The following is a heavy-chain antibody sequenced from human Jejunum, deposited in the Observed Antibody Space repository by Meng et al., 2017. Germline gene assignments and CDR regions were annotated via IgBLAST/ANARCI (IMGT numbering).Heavy chain of an antibody. CDR1: GYTFTSQA. Sequence: VARVQVGYELKKPGASVKVSCKASGYTFTSQAMNWVRQAPGQGLEWMGWINTNTGNPRYAQGFTGRFVFSLDTSVSTAYLQITSLKAEDTAVYYCARDLTYGFLEWGQGTLVTVSS. CDR2: INTNTGNP. J-gene: IGHJ4*02. CDR3: ARDLTYGFLE. V-gene: IGHV7-4-1*02. D-gene: IGHD3-3*01.